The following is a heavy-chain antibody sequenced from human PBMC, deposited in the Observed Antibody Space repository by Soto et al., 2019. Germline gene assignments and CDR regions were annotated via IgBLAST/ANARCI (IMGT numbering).Heavy chain of an antibody. V-gene: IGHV1-69*04. D-gene: IGHD6-19*01. CDR3: ARAVAGTSILDS. CDR1: GGTFSTST. Sequence: QVQLVQSGAEVKKPGSSVKISCQASGGTFSTSTISGVRQAPGQGLEWMGRSIPLVDRAIYAQNFQGRVTMTADKSTNTVHLEMFSLRSDDTAVYYCARAVAGTSILDSWGQGTLVTVSS. J-gene: IGHJ4*02. CDR2: SIPLVDRA.